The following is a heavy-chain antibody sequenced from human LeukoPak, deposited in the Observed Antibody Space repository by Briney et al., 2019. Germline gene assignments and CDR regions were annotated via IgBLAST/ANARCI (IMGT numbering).Heavy chain of an antibody. CDR2: IYYSGST. CDR1: GGSISSSSHY. D-gene: IGHD6-13*01. J-gene: IGHJ4*02. Sequence: SETLSLTCTVSGGSISSSSHYWGWIRQPPGKGLEWIGSIYYSGSTSYNPSLKSRVTMSVDTSKNEFSLSLSSVAAADTAVYYCARNASIAAAGNGGRYFDYWGQGTLVTVSS. CDR3: ARNASIAAAGNGGRYFDY. V-gene: IGHV4-39*01.